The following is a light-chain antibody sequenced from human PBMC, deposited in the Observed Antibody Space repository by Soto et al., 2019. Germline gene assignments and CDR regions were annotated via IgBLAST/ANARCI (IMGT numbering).Light chain of an antibody. Sequence: DIQMTQSPSTLSASVGDRVTITCRASQNINNWLAWYQQKPGQAPKVLIYKASNLESGVPSRFSGSGSGTEFTLSISSLQPDDFATYYCQQYSGSSPTFGQGTKVEVK. CDR2: KAS. CDR3: QQYSGSSPT. V-gene: IGKV1-5*03. CDR1: QNINNW. J-gene: IGKJ1*01.